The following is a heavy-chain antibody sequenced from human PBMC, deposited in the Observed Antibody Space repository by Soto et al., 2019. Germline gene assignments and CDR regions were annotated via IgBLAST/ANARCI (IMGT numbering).Heavy chain of an antibody. J-gene: IGHJ4*02. CDR1: GGSISSYY. CDR2: IYYSGST. V-gene: IGHV4-59*01. CDR3: ARGELATYHS. D-gene: IGHD5-12*01. Sequence: ASETLSLTCTVSGGSISSYYWSWIRQPPGKGLEWIGYIYYSGSTNYNPSLKSRVAISVDTSKNQFSLRLSSVTAADTAVYYCARGELATYHSWGQGTLVTVSS.